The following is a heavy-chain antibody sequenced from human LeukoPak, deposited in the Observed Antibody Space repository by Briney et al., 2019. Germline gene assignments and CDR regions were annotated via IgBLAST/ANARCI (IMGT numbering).Heavy chain of an antibody. CDR1: GGTXSSYS. D-gene: IGHD3-16*02. CDR2: SIPIFGTA. V-gene: IGHV1-69*01. J-gene: IGHJ6*02. Sequence: SVKVSCKASGGTXSSYSISWVRQAPGQGLEWMGGSIPIFGTANYAQKFQGRVTITADESTSTAYTELSSLRSEDTAVYYCARAYDYVWGSYRYMEDYYYGMDVWGQGTTVTVSS. CDR3: ARAYDYVWGSYRYMEDYYYGMDV.